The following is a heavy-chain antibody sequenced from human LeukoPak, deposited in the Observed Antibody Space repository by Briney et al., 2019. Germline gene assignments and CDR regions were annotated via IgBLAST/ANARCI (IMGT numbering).Heavy chain of an antibody. CDR1: GYTFTSYG. V-gene: IGHV1-18*01. J-gene: IGHJ4*02. CDR3: ARSLYYYGSGNEMGY. D-gene: IGHD3-10*01. Sequence: ASLKVSCKASGYTFTSYGISWVRQAPGQGLEWMGWISAYNGNTNYAQKLQGRVTMTTDTPTSTAYMELRSLRSDDTAVYYCARSLYYYGSGNEMGYWGQGTLVTVSS. CDR2: ISAYNGNT.